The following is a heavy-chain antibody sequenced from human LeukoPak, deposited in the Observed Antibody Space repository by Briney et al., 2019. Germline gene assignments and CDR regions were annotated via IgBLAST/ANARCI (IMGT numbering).Heavy chain of an antibody. D-gene: IGHD4-11*01. CDR2: IYYSGST. V-gene: IGHV4-39*07. J-gene: IGHJ4*02. Sequence: SETLSLTCTVSGGSISSSSYYWGWIRQPPGKGLEWIGSIYYSGSTYYNPSLKSRVTISVDTSKNQFSLKLSSVTAADTAVYYCARGWTTTLLDYWGQGTLVTVSS. CDR1: GGSISSSSYY. CDR3: ARGWTTTLLDY.